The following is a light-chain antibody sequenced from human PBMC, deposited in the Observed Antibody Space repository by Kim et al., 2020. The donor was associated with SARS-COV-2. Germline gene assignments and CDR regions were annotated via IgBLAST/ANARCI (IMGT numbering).Light chain of an antibody. V-gene: IGKV3-15*01. CDR1: QSVASN. J-gene: IGKJ4*01. CDR3: LQYNNWPPLT. Sequence: SPGDRATLSCRASQSVASNLAWYQQKPGQAPRLLVYGASTRATGVPARFSGSGSGTEFTLTISSLQSEDFAIYYCLQYNNWPPLTFGGGTRVEIK. CDR2: GAS.